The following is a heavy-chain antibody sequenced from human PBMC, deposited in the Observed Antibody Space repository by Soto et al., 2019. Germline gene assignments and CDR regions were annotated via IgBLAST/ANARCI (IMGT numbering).Heavy chain of an antibody. Sequence: GESLKISCQVSGYTFTIYWIGWVRQMPGKGLEWMGIIYPSDSDTRYSPSFQGQVTISADQSINTAYLQWDSLKASDTAIYYCARDYYQVGSYWTDCFDPWGQGTLVTVSS. CDR3: ARDYYQVGSYWTDCFDP. V-gene: IGHV5-51*01. D-gene: IGHD3-10*01. CDR1: GYTFTIYW. CDR2: IYPSDSDT. J-gene: IGHJ5*02.